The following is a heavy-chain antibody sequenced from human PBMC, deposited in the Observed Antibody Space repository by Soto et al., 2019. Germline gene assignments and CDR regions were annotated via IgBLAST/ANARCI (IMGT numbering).Heavy chain of an antibody. Sequence: SETLSLTCTVSGGSISSYSSRWIRQPPQKGLEGIGYVYYSGSTNYNPSLKSRVTISVDTSKNQFSLKLSSVTAADTAVYYCARRAPLYYYDFWSGYYDYYYYYMDVWGKGTTVTVSS. V-gene: IGHV4-59*08. CDR1: GGSISSYS. J-gene: IGHJ6*03. CDR3: ARRAPLYYYDFWSGYYDYYYYYMDV. D-gene: IGHD3-3*01. CDR2: VYYSGST.